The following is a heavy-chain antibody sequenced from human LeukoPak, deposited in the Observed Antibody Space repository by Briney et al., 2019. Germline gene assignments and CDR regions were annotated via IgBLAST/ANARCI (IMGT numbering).Heavy chain of an antibody. J-gene: IGHJ3*01. CDR3: GMSGDRVPLQDDVFDV. CDR2: IYPGDSGP. V-gene: IGHV5-51*01. D-gene: IGHD1-26*01. Sequence: GESLKISCKVSGYSFTSYCIGWVGQMPGKGLEWMGIIYPGDSGPTYSPSFQGQVTISVDKSINTAYLQWSSLQASDTAVYYCGMSGDRVPLQDDVFDVWGQGTMVTVST. CDR1: GYSFTSYC.